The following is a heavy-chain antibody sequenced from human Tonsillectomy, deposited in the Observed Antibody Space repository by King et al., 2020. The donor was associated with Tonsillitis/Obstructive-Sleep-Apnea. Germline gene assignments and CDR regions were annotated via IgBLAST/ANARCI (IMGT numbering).Heavy chain of an antibody. CDR2: IYYSGST. J-gene: IGHJ4*02. CDR3: ARMSLYGSGTYYSFDY. V-gene: IGHV4-59*01. D-gene: IGHD3-10*01. Sequence: VQLQESGPELVKPSETLSLTCAVPGASISSYYWSWIRQPPGKGLEWIGYIYYSGSTNYNPSLKSRVTILVDTSKNQFSLKLSSVTAADTAVYYCARMSLYGSGTYYSFDYWGQGTLVTVSS. CDR1: GASISSYY.